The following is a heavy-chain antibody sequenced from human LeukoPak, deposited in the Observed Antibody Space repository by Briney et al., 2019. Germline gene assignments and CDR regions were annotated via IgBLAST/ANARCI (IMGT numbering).Heavy chain of an antibody. Sequence: SVKVSCKAFGYTFTGYHMHWVRQAPGQGLEWMGWIIPNSGGARYAQNFQGRVTMTRDTSINTAYMGLSGLTFDDTAVYYCAKDGGDWGQGTLVTVSS. D-gene: IGHD3-3*01. V-gene: IGHV1-2*02. J-gene: IGHJ4*02. CDR2: IIPNSGGA. CDR1: GYTFTGYH. CDR3: AKDGGD.